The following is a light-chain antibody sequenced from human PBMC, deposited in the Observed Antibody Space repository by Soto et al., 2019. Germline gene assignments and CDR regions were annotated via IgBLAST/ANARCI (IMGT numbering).Light chain of an antibody. J-gene: IGKJ1*01. CDR3: QHYSSYSEA. CDR2: KAS. CDR1: QTISSW. V-gene: IGKV1-5*03. Sequence: DIQMTQSPSTLSGSVGDRVTITCRASQTISSWLAWYQQKPGKATKLLIYKASTLKSGVPSRFSGSGSGTEFTLTISSLQPDDFATYYCQHYSSYSEAFGQGPKVELK.